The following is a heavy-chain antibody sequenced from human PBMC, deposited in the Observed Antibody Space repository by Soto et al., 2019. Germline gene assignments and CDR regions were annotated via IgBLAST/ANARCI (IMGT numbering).Heavy chain of an antibody. CDR2: INPNSGGP. D-gene: IGHD2-8*01. V-gene: IGHV1-2*02. Sequence: ASVKVSCKASGGTFSSYAISWVRQAPGQGLEWMGWINPNSGGPISAQKFQGRVTMTRDTSISTAYLELSRLRSDDTAVYYCARGGTNSLDYWGQGTQVTVSS. J-gene: IGHJ4*02. CDR3: ARGGTNSLDY. CDR1: GGTFSSYA.